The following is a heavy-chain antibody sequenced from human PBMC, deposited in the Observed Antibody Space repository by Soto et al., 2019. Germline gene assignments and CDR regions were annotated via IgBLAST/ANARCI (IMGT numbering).Heavy chain of an antibody. D-gene: IGHD3-22*01. CDR1: GGSFSGYY. Sequence: SETLSLTCAVYGGSFSGYYWSWIRQPPGKGLEWIGEINHSGSTNYNPSLKNRVTISVDTSKNQFSLNLSSVTAADTAVYYCASYLYYYDSSGYYYWGQGTLVTVSS. V-gene: IGHV4-34*01. CDR2: INHSGST. J-gene: IGHJ4*02. CDR3: ASYLYYYDSSGYYY.